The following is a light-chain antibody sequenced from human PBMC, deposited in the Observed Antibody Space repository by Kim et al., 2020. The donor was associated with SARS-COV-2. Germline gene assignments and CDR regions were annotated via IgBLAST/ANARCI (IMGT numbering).Light chain of an antibody. Sequence: EIVMTQSPATLSVSPGERVTLSCRASQSVSSNLAWYQQKPGQAPRRLIYGASTRATGIPARLSGSGSGTEFTLTISSLQSEDFAVYYCQQDNNWPPLTFGGGTHVDI. V-gene: IGKV3-15*01. CDR3: QQDNNWPPLT. CDR1: QSVSSN. J-gene: IGKJ4*01. CDR2: GAS.